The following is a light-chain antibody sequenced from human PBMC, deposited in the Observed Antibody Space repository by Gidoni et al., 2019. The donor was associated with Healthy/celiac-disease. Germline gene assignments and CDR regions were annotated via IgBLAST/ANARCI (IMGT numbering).Light chain of an antibody. V-gene: IGKV1-39*01. CDR1: ESISSS. CDR3: QQSYSTPPVT. Sequence: DIQMTQSPSSQSASVGDRVTITCRASESISSSLNWYQQKPGKAHKLLIYAASSLQSGVPSRFSGSGSGTDFTLTIRSLQPEDFATYYCQQSYSTPPVTFXPXTKVDI. CDR2: AAS. J-gene: IGKJ3*01.